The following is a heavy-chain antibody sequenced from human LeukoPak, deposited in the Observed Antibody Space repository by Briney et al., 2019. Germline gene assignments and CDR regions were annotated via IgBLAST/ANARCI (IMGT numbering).Heavy chain of an antibody. J-gene: IGHJ4*02. CDR2: IYHSGST. CDR1: GYSISSGYY. CDR3: ARSGRDGSGYYLRYFDY. Sequence: SETLSLTCTVSGYSISSGYYWGWIRQPPGKGLEWIGSIYHSGSTYYNPSLKSRVTLSVDTSKNQFSLNLRSVTAADTAVYYCARSGRDGSGYYLRYFDYWGQGSLVIVSS. V-gene: IGHV4-38-2*02. D-gene: IGHD3-22*01.